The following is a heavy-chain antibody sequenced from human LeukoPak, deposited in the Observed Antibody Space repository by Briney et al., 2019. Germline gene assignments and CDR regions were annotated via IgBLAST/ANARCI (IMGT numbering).Heavy chain of an antibody. D-gene: IGHD3-22*01. CDR2: IIPIFGTA. CDR3: AKDQYYDSKGWFDA. Sequence: SVKVSCKASGGTFSSYANSWVRQAPGQGLEWMGGIIPIFGTANYAPKLQGRVTMTTDTSTSTAYMELRSLRSDDTAVYYCAKDQYYDSKGWFDAWGQGTLVTVSS. J-gene: IGHJ5*02. CDR1: GGTFSSYA. V-gene: IGHV1-69*05.